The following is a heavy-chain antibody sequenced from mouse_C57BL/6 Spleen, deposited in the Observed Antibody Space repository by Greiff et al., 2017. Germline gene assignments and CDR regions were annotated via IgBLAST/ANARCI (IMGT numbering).Heavy chain of an antibody. Sequence: VQLQQPGAELVKPGASVKLSCKASGYTFTSYWMHWVKQRPGRGLEWIGRIDPNSGGTKYNEKFKSKATLTVDKPSSTAYMRLSSLTSEDSAVYYCARELLYYAMGYWGQGTSVTVSS. J-gene: IGHJ4*01. V-gene: IGHV1-72*01. D-gene: IGHD4-1*01. CDR1: GYTFTSYW. CDR2: IDPNSGGT. CDR3: ARELLYYAMGY.